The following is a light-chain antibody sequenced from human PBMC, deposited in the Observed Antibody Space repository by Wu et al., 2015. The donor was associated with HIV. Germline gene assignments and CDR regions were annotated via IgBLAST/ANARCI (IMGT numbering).Light chain of an antibody. Sequence: EIVLTQSPATLSLSSGETATLSCRASQSVSSSYLAWYQQKPGQAPRLLIYGASSRATGIPDRFSGSGSGTDFTLTISRLEPEDFAVYYCQQYGSSPYSFGQGTKLEIK. V-gene: IGKV3-20*01. CDR1: QSVSSSY. CDR2: GAS. CDR3: QQYGSSPYS. J-gene: IGKJ2*03.